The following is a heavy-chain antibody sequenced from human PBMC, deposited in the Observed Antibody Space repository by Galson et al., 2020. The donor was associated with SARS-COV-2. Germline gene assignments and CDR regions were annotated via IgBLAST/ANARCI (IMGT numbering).Heavy chain of an antibody. CDR3: VRGGCSSVRCNLGYYMDV. Sequence: GGSLRLSCAASGFTLSHYAMSWVRQAPGKGLEWLGFIRPTIYGGTAQYAASVKGRFTISIDDSTRNAYLQMNSLTTEDTAVYFCVRGGCSSVRCNLGYYMDVWGTGTTVTVSS. CDR2: IRPTIYGGTA. CDR1: GFTLSHYA. J-gene: IGHJ6*03. D-gene: IGHD2-2*01. V-gene: IGHV3-49*04.